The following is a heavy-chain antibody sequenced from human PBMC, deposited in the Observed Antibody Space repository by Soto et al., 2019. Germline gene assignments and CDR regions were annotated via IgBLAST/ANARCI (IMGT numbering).Heavy chain of an antibody. D-gene: IGHD3-9*01. Sequence: QVQLQQWGAGPLRPLETLSLTCGVSGGSFSGYYWAWIRQSPGKGLERIGEINDRGSINYNPALKSGDSISGDTSKNHDSLKRRSVTAADTAVYYCARESHDILTGPPWVWYFDLWGRGTLVTVSS. V-gene: IGHV4-34*01. J-gene: IGHJ2*01. CDR3: ARESHDILTGPPWVWYFDL. CDR2: INDRGSI. CDR1: GGSFSGYY.